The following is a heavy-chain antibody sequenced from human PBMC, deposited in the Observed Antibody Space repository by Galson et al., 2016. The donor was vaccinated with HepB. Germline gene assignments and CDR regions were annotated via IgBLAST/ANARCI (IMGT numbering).Heavy chain of an antibody. D-gene: IGHD4/OR15-4a*01. CDR1: GGPIDSYY. CDR3: ARDRGPYGADGPFDP. CDR2: IYYTGTT. J-gene: IGHJ5*02. V-gene: IGHV4-59*01. Sequence: ETLSLTCAVSGGPIDSYYWSWIRQPPGKGLEWSGYIYYTGTTKYNPSLKSRVTISVDTSKNRFSLNLNSVAAADTAIYCRARDRGPYGADGPFDPWRQGTLVTVSS.